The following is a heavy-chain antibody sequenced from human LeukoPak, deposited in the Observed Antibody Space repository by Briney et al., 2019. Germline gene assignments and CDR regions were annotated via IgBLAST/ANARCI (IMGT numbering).Heavy chain of an antibody. CDR2: IYYSGST. Sequence: SETLSLTCTVSGGSISSGDYYWSWIRQPPGKGLEWIGYIYYSGSTYYNPSLKSRVTISVDTSKNQFSLKLSSVTAADTAVYYCVRYNWNESGPRFDPWGQGTLVTVSS. V-gene: IGHV4-30-4*02. J-gene: IGHJ5*02. D-gene: IGHD1-1*01. CDR1: GGSISSGDYY. CDR3: VRYNWNESGPRFDP.